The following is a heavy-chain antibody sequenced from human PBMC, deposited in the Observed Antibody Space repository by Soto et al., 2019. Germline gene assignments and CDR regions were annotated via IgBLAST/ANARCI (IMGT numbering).Heavy chain of an antibody. CDR1: GFTFSSYG. D-gene: IGHD3-10*01. J-gene: IGHJ4*02. Sequence: GGSLRLSCAASGFTFSSYGMHWVRQAPGKGLEWVAVISYDGSNKYYADSMKGRFTISRDNSKNTLYLQMDSLKTEDTAVYYCSRDFTASGTYAVDYWGQGTLVTVSS. CDR2: ISYDGSNK. V-gene: IGHV3-30*03. CDR3: SRDFTASGTYAVDY.